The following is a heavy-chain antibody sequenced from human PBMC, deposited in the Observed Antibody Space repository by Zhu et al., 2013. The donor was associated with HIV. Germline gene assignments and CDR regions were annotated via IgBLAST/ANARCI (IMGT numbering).Heavy chain of an antibody. D-gene: IGHD2-2*02. CDR3: ARDFRFCSNISCYSYGMDV. Sequence: QVQLQESGPGLVKPSQTLSLTCTVSGGSISSGGYYWSWIRQHPGKGLEWVGSIYYSGSTYYNPSLKSRVTISADTSKNQFSLKLSSVTAADTAVYYCARDFRFCSNISCYSYGMDVWGQGTTVTVSS. CDR2: IYYSGST. CDR1: GGSISSGGYY. V-gene: IGHV4-31*03. J-gene: IGHJ6*02.